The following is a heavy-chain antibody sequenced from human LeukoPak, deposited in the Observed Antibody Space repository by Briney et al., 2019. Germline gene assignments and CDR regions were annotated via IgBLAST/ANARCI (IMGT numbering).Heavy chain of an antibody. J-gene: IGHJ4*02. Sequence: SETLSLICGVSGYSISSGYYWGWIRQPPGKGLEWIGSIYHSGSTYYNPSLKSRVTISVDTSKNQFSLKLSSVTAADTAVYYCARDGDTAMDYWGQGTLVTVSS. D-gene: IGHD5-18*01. CDR1: GYSISSGYY. CDR3: ARDGDTAMDY. V-gene: IGHV4-38-2*02. CDR2: IYHSGST.